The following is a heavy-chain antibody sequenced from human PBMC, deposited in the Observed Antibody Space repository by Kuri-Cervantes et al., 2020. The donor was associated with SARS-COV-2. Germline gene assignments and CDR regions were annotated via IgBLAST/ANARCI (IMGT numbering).Heavy chain of an antibody. CDR1: GFTFSSYA. CDR2: ISYYGSNK. J-gene: IGHJ4*02. V-gene: IGHV3-30-3*01. CDR3: ARNRGSGWPFFDY. D-gene: IGHD6-19*01. Sequence: GGSLRLSCAASGFTFSSYAMHWVRQAPGKGLEWVAVISYYGSNKYYADSVMGRFTISRDNSKNTLYLQMNSLRAEDTAVYYCARNRGSGWPFFDYWGQGTLVTVSS.